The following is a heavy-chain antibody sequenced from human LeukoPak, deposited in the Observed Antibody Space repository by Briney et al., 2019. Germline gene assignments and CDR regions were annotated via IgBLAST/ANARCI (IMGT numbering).Heavy chain of an antibody. CDR1: GFTFGDYA. J-gene: IGHJ6*03. CDR2: IRSKAYGGTT. V-gene: IGHV3-49*04. D-gene: IGHD2-2*01. CDR3: TRARYCSSTSCSPMDV. Sequence: PGGSLRLSCTASGFTFGDYAMSWVRQAPGKGLEWVGFIRSKAYGGTTEYAAPVKGRFTISRDDSKSIAYLQMNSLKTEDTAVYYCTRARYCSSTSCSPMDVWGKGTTVTVSS.